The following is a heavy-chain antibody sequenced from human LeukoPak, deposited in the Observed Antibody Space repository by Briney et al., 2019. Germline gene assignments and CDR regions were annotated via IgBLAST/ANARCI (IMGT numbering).Heavy chain of an antibody. D-gene: IGHD2-2*01. Sequence: GGSLRLSCAASGFTFSSYSMNWVRQAPGKGLEWVSSISTGSSYIYYADSVKGRFTISRDNAKNSLYLQMNSLRAEDTAVYYCARAHCSSSSCHLVYYYYGMDVWGQGTTVTVSS. V-gene: IGHV3-21*01. CDR3: ARAHCSSSSCHLVYYYYGMDV. CDR2: ISTGSSYI. CDR1: GFTFSSYS. J-gene: IGHJ6*02.